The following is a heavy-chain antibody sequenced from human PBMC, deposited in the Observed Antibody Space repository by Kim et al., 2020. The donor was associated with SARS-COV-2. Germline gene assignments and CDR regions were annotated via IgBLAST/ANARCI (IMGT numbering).Heavy chain of an antibody. Sequence: GGSLRLSCAASGFTFSSYAMHWVRQAPGKGLEWVAVISYDGSNKYYADSVKGRFTISRDNSKNTLYLQMNSLRAEDTAVYYCLGVGGYSYWGQGTLVTVSS. CDR3: LGVGGYSY. V-gene: IGHV3-30*04. D-gene: IGHD2-21*02. J-gene: IGHJ4*02. CDR2: ISYDGSNK. CDR1: GFTFSSYA.